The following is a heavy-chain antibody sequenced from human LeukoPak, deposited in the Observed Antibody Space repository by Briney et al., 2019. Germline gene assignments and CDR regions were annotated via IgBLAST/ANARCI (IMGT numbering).Heavy chain of an antibody. Sequence: GGSLTLSCAASGFTFSSYWILWLRPAPGKGLVWVSRINSDGSSTTYADSVKGRFTISRDNAKNTMYLQMNTLRAEDTAVYYCASSYNYGFPYWGQGTLVTVSS. V-gene: IGHV3-74*01. CDR3: ASSYNYGFPY. J-gene: IGHJ4*02. D-gene: IGHD3-22*01. CDR1: GFTFSSYW. CDR2: INSDGSST.